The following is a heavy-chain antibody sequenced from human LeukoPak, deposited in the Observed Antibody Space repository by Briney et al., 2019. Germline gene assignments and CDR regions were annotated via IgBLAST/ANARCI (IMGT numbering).Heavy chain of an antibody. CDR3: AKLPDSSGYYPGY. J-gene: IGHJ4*02. CDR2: ISYDGSNK. CDR1: GFTFSSYG. V-gene: IGHV3-30*18. D-gene: IGHD3-22*01. Sequence: GGSPRLSCAASGFTFSSYGMHWVRQAPGKGLEWVAVISYDGSNKYYVDSVKGRFTTCRDNSKNTLYLQMNSLGAEDTGVYYCAKLPDSSGYYPGYWGQGTLVTVSS.